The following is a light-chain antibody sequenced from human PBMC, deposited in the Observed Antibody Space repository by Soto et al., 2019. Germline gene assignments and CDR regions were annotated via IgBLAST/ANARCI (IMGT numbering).Light chain of an antibody. J-gene: IGKJ1*01. CDR3: QHYGSSGT. V-gene: IGKV3-20*01. CDR2: GAS. Sequence: EIVLTQSPVTLSLSPGERATLPCRASQSVSSSYLAWYQQKPGQAPRLLISGASGRATGIPVRFSSSGSETDFTLTISRLEPEDFAVYYCQHYGSSGTFGQGTKVDIK. CDR1: QSVSSSY.